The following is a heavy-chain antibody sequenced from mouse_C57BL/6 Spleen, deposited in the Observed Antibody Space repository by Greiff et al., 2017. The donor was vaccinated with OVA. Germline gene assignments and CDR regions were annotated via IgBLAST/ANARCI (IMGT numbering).Heavy chain of an antibody. D-gene: IGHD4-1*01. J-gene: IGHJ2*01. CDR3: TRLGSGTGYFDD. CDR1: GYTFTDYE. CDR2: IDPETGGT. Sequence: VQLQQSGAELVRPGASVTLSCKASGYTFTDYEMHWVKQTPVHGLEWIGAIDPETGGTAYNQKFKGKAILAADKSSSTAYMELRSLTSEDSAVYYCTRLGSGTGYFDDWGQGTTLTVSS. V-gene: IGHV1-15*01.